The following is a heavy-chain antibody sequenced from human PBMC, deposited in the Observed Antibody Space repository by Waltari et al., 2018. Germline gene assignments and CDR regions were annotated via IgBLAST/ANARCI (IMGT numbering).Heavy chain of an antibody. D-gene: IGHD3-3*01. CDR1: GGSISSYY. CDR2: IYTSGRT. J-gene: IGHJ3*02. CDR3: ARVSDQRKGSGAFDI. V-gene: IGHV4-4*07. Sequence: QVQLQESGPGLVKPSETLSLTCTVSGGSISSYYWRWTRQPAGKGLEWSGSIYTSGRTNYNPSLKSRVTMSVDTSKNRFSLKLSSVTAADTAVYYCARVSDQRKGSGAFDIWGQGTMVTVSS.